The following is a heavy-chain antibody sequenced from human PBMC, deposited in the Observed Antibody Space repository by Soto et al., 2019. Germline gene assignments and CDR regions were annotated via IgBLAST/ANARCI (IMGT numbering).Heavy chain of an antibody. CDR2: IYPGDSDT. Sequence: EVQLVQSGAEVKKPGESLKIPCKGSGYSFTTHWIGWVRQMPGKGLEWMGIIYPGDSDTKYSPSFQGQVTISADKSIGHPYLQRSSVKASDTVMYYCASGGDRCGCDWWVFGYWGQGTLVTVSS. CDR1: GYSFTTHW. V-gene: IGHV5-51*01. J-gene: IGHJ4*02. CDR3: ASGGDRCGCDWWVFGY. D-gene: IGHD5-12*01.